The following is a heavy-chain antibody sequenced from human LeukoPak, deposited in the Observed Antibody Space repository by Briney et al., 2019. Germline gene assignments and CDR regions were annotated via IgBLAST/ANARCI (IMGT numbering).Heavy chain of an antibody. V-gene: IGHV3-30-3*01. CDR3: ARADSSGWYTFLY. J-gene: IGHJ4*02. CDR2: ISYDGSNK. D-gene: IGHD6-19*01. Sequence: GGSLRLSCAASGFTISSYSIHWDRQAPAKGLERAAVISYDGSNKYYADSVKDRFTISRDNSKNTLYLQMNSLRTEDTAVYYCARADSSGWYTFLYWGQGTLVIVSS. CDR1: GFTISSYS.